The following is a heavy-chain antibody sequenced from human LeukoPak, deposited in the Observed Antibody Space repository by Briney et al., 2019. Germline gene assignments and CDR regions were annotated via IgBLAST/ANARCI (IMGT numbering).Heavy chain of an antibody. CDR2: ISSNGGST. Sequence: GGSLRLSCSASVFTFSSYALHWVRQAPGKGLEYVSAISSNGGSTYYADSVKGRFTISRDNSKNTLYLQMNSLRAADTAVYYCVRGAWNVDFDYWGQGTLVTVSS. V-gene: IGHV3-64D*06. CDR1: VFTFSSYA. J-gene: IGHJ4*02. D-gene: IGHD1-1*01. CDR3: VRGAWNVDFDY.